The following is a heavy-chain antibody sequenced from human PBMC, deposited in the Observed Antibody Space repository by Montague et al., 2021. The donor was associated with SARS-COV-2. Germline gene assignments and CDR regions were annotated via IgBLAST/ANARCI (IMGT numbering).Heavy chain of an antibody. J-gene: IGHJ3*02. Sequence: TLSLTCTVSGGSINSGGYYWSWIRQHPGKGLEWIGYIYYSGSTYYNPSLKSRLTISVDTSKNQFSLKLSSVTAADTAVYYCARVYFVSSGWYLDAFDIWGQGTMVTVSS. D-gene: IGHD6-19*01. V-gene: IGHV4-31*03. CDR1: GGSINSGGYY. CDR2: IYYSGST. CDR3: ARVYFVSSGWYLDAFDI.